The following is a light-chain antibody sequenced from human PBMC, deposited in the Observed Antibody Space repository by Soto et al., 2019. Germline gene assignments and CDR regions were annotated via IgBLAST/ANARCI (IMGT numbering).Light chain of an antibody. CDR3: CSYTTSSTYV. CDR1: SSDVGGYNY. CDR2: EVS. Sequence: QSALTQPASVSGSPGQSITISCTGTSSDVGGYNYVSWYQQHPGKAPKLMIYEVSYRPSGVSNRFSGSKSGNTASLTISGLQVEDEADYYCCSYTTSSTYVFGTGTKLTVL. J-gene: IGLJ1*01. V-gene: IGLV2-14*01.